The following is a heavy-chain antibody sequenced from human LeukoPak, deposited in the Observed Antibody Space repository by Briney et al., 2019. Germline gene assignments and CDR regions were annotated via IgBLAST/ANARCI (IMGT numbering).Heavy chain of an antibody. CDR1: GGSISSYY. Sequence: ETLSLTCTVSGGSISSYYWSWIRQPPGTGLEWIGYIYYSGSTNYNPSLKSRVTISVDTSKNQFSLKLSSVTAADTAVYYCARTPIAVAGTWWFDPWGQGTLVTVSS. D-gene: IGHD6-19*01. V-gene: IGHV4-59*08. CDR3: ARTPIAVAGTWWFDP. CDR2: IYYSGST. J-gene: IGHJ5*02.